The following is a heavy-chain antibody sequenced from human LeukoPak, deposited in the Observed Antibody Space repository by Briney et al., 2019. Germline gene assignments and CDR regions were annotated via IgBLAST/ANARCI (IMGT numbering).Heavy chain of an antibody. CDR3: ARRSDYGGNWNYFDY. V-gene: IGHV3-23*01. J-gene: IGHJ4*02. CDR2: ISGRDDDT. Sequence: VGSLRLSCAASGFTFSSHGMHWVRQAPGKGLEWVSIISGRDDDTYYADSVKGRFTISRDNSKNTLYLQMNSLRAEDTAVYYCARRSDYGGNWNYFDYWGQGTLVTVSS. D-gene: IGHD4-23*01. CDR1: GFTFSSHG.